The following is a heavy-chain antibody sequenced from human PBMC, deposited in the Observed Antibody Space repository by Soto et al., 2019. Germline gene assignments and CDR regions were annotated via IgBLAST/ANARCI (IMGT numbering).Heavy chain of an antibody. V-gene: IGHV3-33*01. CDR3: ARDKNGRRPYYYGMDV. J-gene: IGHJ6*02. D-gene: IGHD1-1*01. Sequence: GGSLRLSCAASGFTFSSYGMHWVRQVPGKGLEWVAVIWYDGSNKYYADSVKGRFTISRDNSKNTLYLQMNSLRAEDTAVYYCARDKNGRRPYYYGMDVWGQGTTVTVSS. CDR2: IWYDGSNK. CDR1: GFTFSSYG.